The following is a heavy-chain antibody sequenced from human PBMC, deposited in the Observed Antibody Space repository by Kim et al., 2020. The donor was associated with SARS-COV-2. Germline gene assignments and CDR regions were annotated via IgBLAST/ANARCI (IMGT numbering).Heavy chain of an antibody. CDR3: AKDSWNGYPDQLDY. D-gene: IGHD5-12*01. V-gene: IGHV3-23*01. Sequence: DSVNSRFTISRNNSKNTIYLQMNSLISEDAAVYYFAKDSWNGYPDQLDYWGQGTLVTVSS. J-gene: IGHJ4*02.